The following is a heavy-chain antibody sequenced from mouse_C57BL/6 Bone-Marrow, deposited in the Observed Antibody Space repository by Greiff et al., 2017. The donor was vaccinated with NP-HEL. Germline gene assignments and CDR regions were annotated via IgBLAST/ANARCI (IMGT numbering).Heavy chain of an antibody. Sequence: EVQLQQSGPELVKPGASVKLSCKASGYTFTDYYMNWVKQSHGKSLEWIGDINPNNGGTSYNQKFKGKATLTVDKSSSTAYMELRSLTSEDSAGYYCARGWLLGAYWGQGTLVTVSA. J-gene: IGHJ3*01. CDR2: INPNNGGT. CDR3: ARGWLLGAY. V-gene: IGHV1-26*01. CDR1: GYTFTDYY. D-gene: IGHD2-3*01.